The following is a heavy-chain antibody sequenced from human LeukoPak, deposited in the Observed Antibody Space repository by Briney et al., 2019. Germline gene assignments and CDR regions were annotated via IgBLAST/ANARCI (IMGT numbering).Heavy chain of an antibody. CDR2: IYYSGST. D-gene: IGHD6-6*01. Sequence: PSETLSLTCTVSGGSISSSSYYWGWIRQPPGKGLEWIGSIYYSGSTYYNPSLKSRVTISVDTSKNQFSLKLSSVTAADTAVYYCANRREVLHSSPPLYDYWGQGTLVTVSS. V-gene: IGHV4-39*01. CDR1: GGSISSSSYY. J-gene: IGHJ4*02. CDR3: ANRREVLHSSPPLYDY.